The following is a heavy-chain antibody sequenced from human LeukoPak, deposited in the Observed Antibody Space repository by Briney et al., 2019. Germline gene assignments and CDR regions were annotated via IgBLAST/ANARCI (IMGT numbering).Heavy chain of an antibody. J-gene: IGHJ4*02. CDR3: VRGTTVTSDGY. D-gene: IGHD4-17*01. V-gene: IGHV4-39*01. CDR1: GGSIRSSDSY. CDR2: IYYSGST. Sequence: PSETLSLTRTVPGGSIRSSDSYTGWIRQPPGKGLEWIGNIYYSGSTYYYVSLKSRVTISEDTSKNQFSLRLSSVTAADTAVYYCVRGTTVTSDGYWGQGTLVTVSS.